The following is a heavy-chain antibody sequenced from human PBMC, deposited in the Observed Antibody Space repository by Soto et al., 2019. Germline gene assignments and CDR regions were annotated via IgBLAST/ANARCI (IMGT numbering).Heavy chain of an antibody. D-gene: IGHD3-22*01. Sequence: PSETLSLTCTVSGGSISSGGFYWSWIRQHPGKGLEWIGYIYYSGSTYYNPSLKSRVTISVDTSKNQFSLKLSSVTAADTAVYYCARMIGDSGTRSAYFDSWGQGTLVTVLL. J-gene: IGHJ4*02. V-gene: IGHV4-31*03. CDR1: GGSISSGGFY. CDR2: IYYSGST. CDR3: ARMIGDSGTRSAYFDS.